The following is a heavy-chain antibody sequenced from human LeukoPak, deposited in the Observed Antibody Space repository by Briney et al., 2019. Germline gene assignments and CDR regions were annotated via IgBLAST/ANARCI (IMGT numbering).Heavy chain of an antibody. CDR1: GFTFSSSA. CDR3: AKMNGYMDV. CDR2: ISGSGSGT. V-gene: IGHV3-23*01. Sequence: GGSLRISCTASGFTFSSSAITWVRQAPGKGLEWVSGISGSGSGTYYADFVKGRFIISRDNSKNTMYLEMNSLRAEDTAVYYCAKMNGYMDVWGKGTTVTVSS. J-gene: IGHJ6*03. D-gene: IGHD1-1*01.